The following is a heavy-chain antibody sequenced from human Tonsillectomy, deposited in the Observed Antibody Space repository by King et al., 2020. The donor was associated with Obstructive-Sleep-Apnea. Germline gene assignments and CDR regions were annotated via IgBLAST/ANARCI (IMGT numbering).Heavy chain of an antibody. Sequence: VQLVESGGGVVQPGGSLRLSCEASGFTFSNFAMHWVRQAPGKGLEWVAVISHDGNSKYYADSVRGRFTISRDSSKNTLFLQMNSLRAEDTAVYYCAKDYGYSGAQYYFDYWGQGTLVTVSS. D-gene: IGHD6-25*01. CDR2: ISHDGNSK. CDR1: GFTFSNFA. V-gene: IGHV3-30*18. CDR3: AKDYGYSGAQYYFDY. J-gene: IGHJ4*02.